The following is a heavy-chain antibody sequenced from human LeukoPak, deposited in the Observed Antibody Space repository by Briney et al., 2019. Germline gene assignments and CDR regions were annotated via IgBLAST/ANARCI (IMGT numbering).Heavy chain of an antibody. CDR1: GYTFISNY. CDR2: INPNSGGT. V-gene: IGHV1-2*02. D-gene: IGHD6-19*01. J-gene: IGHJ6*03. CDR3: ARGSYSSGWYYYYYYMDV. Sequence: ASVKVSCKAYGYTFISNYLNWVRQAPGQGLEWMGWINPNSGGTNYAQKFQGRVTMTRDTSISTAYMELSRLRSDDTAVYYCARGSYSSGWYYYYYYMDVWGKGTTVTVSS.